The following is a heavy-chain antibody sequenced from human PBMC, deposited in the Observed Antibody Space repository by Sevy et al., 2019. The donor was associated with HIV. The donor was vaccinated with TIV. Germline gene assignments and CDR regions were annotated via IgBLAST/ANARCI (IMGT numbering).Heavy chain of an antibody. CDR3: TTGQFFGIT. J-gene: IGHJ4*02. V-gene: IGHV3-15*01. Sequence: GGSLRLSCAVSGLNFNDDWMNWVRQAPRKGLEWLGRIKSVSDGGATEYSAAVKGRFIISRDESKNTVSLQMDSLKTDDTAVYYCTTGQFFGITWGQGTQVTVSS. CDR1: GLNFNDDW. D-gene: IGHD3-10*01. CDR2: IKSVSDGGAT.